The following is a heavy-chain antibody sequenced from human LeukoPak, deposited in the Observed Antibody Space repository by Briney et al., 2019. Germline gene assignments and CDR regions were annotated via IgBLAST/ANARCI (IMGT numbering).Heavy chain of an antibody. J-gene: IGHJ4*02. Sequence: SQTLSLTCTVAGGSISSGGYYWSWIRQHPGKGLEWIGYIYYSGSTYYNPSLKSRVTISVDTSKNQFSLKLSSVTAADTAVYYCARGGPRYCSGGSCYSVDYWGQGTLVTVSS. CDR1: GGSISSGGYY. CDR3: ARGGPRYCSGGSCYSVDY. V-gene: IGHV4-31*03. CDR2: IYYSGST. D-gene: IGHD2-15*01.